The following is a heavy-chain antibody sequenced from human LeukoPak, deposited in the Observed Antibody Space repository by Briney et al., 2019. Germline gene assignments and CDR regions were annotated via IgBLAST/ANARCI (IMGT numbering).Heavy chain of an antibody. CDR3: VGQLLRAV. J-gene: IGHJ6*04. CDR1: GFPLSSYW. Sequence: GGSLRLSCAASGFPLSSYWISWVRQPPGKGLEWVANINEDGSVQDYVDAVKGRFTISRDNAKNSLYLEINSLRVDDTAVYYCVGQLLRAVWGKGTTVTVSS. D-gene: IGHD2-2*01. CDR2: INEDGSVQ. V-gene: IGHV3-7*01.